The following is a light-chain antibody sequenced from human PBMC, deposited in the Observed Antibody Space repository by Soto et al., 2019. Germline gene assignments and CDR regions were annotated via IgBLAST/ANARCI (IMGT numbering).Light chain of an antibody. CDR3: HQRDDWPLT. Sequence: EIVLTQSPATLSLSPGERANLSCRASQSVGNVLAWYQQIPGQAPRLLIYDASNRATGIPARFSGSGSGTDFTLTISSRQPQDFAVYYCHQRDDWPLTFGGGTKIEIK. CDR2: DAS. CDR1: QSVGNV. J-gene: IGKJ4*01. V-gene: IGKV3-11*01.